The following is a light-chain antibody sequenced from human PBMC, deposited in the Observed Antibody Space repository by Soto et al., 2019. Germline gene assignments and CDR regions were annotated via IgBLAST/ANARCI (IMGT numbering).Light chain of an antibody. Sequence: DIQITESPSSVSASVGDRVTITCRASQVINNLLAWYQQKPGKVPKLLIYYASNLQSAVPSRFNGTGYGTDFTLTISSXQPDDCATYFCLQTVSFPWTFGHRSQVDFK. CDR1: QVINNL. J-gene: IGKJ1*01. V-gene: IGKV1D-12*01. CDR2: YAS. CDR3: LQTVSFPWT.